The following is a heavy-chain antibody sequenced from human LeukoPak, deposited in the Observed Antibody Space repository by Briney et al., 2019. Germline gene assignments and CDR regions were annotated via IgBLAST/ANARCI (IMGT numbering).Heavy chain of an antibody. J-gene: IGHJ4*02. CDR2: INPNGGST. D-gene: IGHD3-22*01. CDR1: GYTFTSYG. CDR3: ARGGYYYDSGGYYHPFDY. Sequence: GASVKVSCKASGYTFTSYGISWVRQAPGQGLEWMGIINPNGGSTSYAQKFQGRVTMTRDTSTSTVYMELSSLRSEDTAVYYCARGGYYYDSGGYYHPFDYWGQGTLVTVSS. V-gene: IGHV1-46*01.